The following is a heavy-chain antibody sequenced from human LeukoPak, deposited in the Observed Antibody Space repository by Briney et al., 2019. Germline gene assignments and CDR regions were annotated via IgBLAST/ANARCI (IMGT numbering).Heavy chain of an antibody. J-gene: IGHJ5*02. CDR1: GGSFSGYY. Sequence: PSETLSLTRAVYGGSFSGYYWGWIRQPPGEGLEWIGEINHSGSTNYNPSLKSRVTISVDTSKNQFSLKLSSVTAADTAVYYCARGGGDLGWFDPWGQGTLVTVSS. D-gene: IGHD3-16*01. CDR2: INHSGST. CDR3: ARGGGDLGWFDP. V-gene: IGHV4-34*01.